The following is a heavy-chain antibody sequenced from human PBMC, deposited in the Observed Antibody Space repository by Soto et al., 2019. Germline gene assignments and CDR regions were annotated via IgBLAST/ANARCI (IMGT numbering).Heavy chain of an antibody. CDR3: ARWSTTVVTLDY. J-gene: IGHJ4*02. Sequence: ASVKVSCKASGYTFTSYAMHWVRQAPGQRLEWMGWINAGNGNTKYSQKFQGRVTITRDTSASTAYMELSSLRSEDTAVYYCARWSTTVVTLDYWGQGTLVTVSS. D-gene: IGHD2-21*02. V-gene: IGHV1-3*01. CDR2: INAGNGNT. CDR1: GYTFTSYA.